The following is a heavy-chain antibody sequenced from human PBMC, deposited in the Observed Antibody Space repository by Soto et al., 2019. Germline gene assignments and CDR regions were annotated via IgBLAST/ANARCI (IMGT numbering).Heavy chain of an antibody. CDR2: ISGRGDNT. D-gene: IGHD2-15*01. CDR3: AKDRGLGGGSCFDS. V-gene: IGHV3-23*01. J-gene: IGHJ4*02. CDR1: GFTFGNYA. Sequence: EVHLLDSGGGLVQPGGSLRLSCAASGFTFGNYALSWVRQAPGRGLEWVAAISGRGDNTYYTDSVKGRFTISRDNSMKMLYLQMNSLRAEDTAVYYCAKDRGLGGGSCFDSWGQGTLVTVSS.